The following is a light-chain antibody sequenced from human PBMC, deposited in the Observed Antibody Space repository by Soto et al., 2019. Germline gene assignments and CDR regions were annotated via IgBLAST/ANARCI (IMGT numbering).Light chain of an antibody. CDR2: EGT. CDR1: SSDVGSYNF. J-gene: IGLJ1*01. Sequence: QAVVTQPASVSGSPGQSITISCTATSSDVGSYNFVSWYQHHPDKAPKLMIYEGTNRPSGVSDRFSGSKSGNTASLTISGLQAEDEADYYCCSSAGSSTYVFGTGTKVTVL. CDR3: CSSAGSSTYV. V-gene: IGLV2-23*01.